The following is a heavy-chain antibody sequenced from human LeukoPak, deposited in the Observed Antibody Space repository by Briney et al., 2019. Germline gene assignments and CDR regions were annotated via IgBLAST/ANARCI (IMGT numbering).Heavy chain of an antibody. V-gene: IGHV1-69*13. CDR1: GYRFSSYE. J-gene: IGHJ6*02. CDR3: AIHQGYCSGGSCYYPPYYYYGMDV. CDR2: IIPIFGTA. D-gene: IGHD2-15*01. Sequence: SVKVSCTTSGYRFSSYEIIWVRQAPGQGLEWMGGIIPIFGTANYAQKFQGRVTITADESTSTAYMELSSLRSEDTAVYYCAIHQGYCSGGSCYYPPYYYYGMDVWGQGTTVTVSS.